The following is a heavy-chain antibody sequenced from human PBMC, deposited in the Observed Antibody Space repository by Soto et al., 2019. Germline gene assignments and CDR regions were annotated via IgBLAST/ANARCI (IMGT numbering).Heavy chain of an antibody. CDR3: AQDLDVVVVVTATRGLDV. Sequence: QVQLVESGGGVVQPGRSLRLSCAASGFTFDNYGLHWVRQAPGKGLEWVAVISYDGSKKFYADSVTGRFTISRDNSKNTVYLQMNTLRVEDTAVYYCAQDLDVVVVVTATRGLDVWGQGTTVSVSS. D-gene: IGHD2-15*01. CDR1: GFTFDNYG. J-gene: IGHJ6*02. V-gene: IGHV3-30*18. CDR2: ISYDGSKK.